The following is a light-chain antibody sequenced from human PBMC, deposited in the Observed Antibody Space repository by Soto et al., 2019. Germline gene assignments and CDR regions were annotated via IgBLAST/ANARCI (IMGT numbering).Light chain of an antibody. CDR3: HSYDSSLSGSNVV. CDR1: SSNIGAGYD. V-gene: IGLV1-40*01. CDR2: GNS. J-gene: IGLJ2*01. Sequence: QSVLTQPPSVSGAPGQRVTISCTGSSSNIGAGYDVHWYQQLPGTAPKLLIYGNSNRPSGVPDRFSGSKSATSASLAITGLQPEDDAYYYCHSYDSSLSGSNVVFGGGTKLTVL.